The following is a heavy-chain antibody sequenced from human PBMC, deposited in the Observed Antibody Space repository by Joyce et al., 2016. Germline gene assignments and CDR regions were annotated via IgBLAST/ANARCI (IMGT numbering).Heavy chain of an antibody. J-gene: IGHJ6*02. V-gene: IGHV3-74*01. CDR2: INSDGRST. Sequence: EVQLVESGGGLVQPGGSLSLACTASGFSISSYWMHWVRQVPGKGLVWVSRINSDGRSTSHADSVKGRFTISRDNAENSLHLQMNSLRAEDTAVYYCARLAGGRGMDVWGQGTTVTVSS. CDR3: ARLAGGRGMDV. D-gene: IGHD2-15*01. CDR1: GFSISSYW.